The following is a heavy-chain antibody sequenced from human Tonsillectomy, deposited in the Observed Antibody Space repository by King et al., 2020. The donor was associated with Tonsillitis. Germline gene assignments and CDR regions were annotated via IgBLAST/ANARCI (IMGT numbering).Heavy chain of an antibody. D-gene: IGHD3-10*01. Sequence: VQLVESGAEVKKPGSSVKVSCKASGGTFSSYAISWVRQAPGRGLEWMGGIIPIFGTANYAQKFQGRVTITADESTSTAYMELSSLRSEDTAVYYCARAFTLVRGPPFGHFDLWGRGTLVTVSS. V-gene: IGHV1-69*01. J-gene: IGHJ2*01. CDR3: ARAFTLVRGPPFGHFDL. CDR2: IIPIFGTA. CDR1: GGTFSSYA.